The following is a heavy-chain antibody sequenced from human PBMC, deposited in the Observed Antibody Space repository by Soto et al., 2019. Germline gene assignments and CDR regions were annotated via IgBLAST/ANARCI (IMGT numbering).Heavy chain of an antibody. D-gene: IGHD6-13*01. CDR2: ISSGSTYI. V-gene: IGHV3-21*01. Sequence: EVQLVESGGGLVRPGGSLRLSCAASGFTFSNYAMNWVRQAPGKGLEWVSSISSGSTYIYYADSVKGRFTISRDNAENSLYLQMNSPRAEDTAVYFCAKDATAPGTLWLDPWGQGTLVTVSS. CDR3: AKDATAPGTLWLDP. CDR1: GFTFSNYA. J-gene: IGHJ5*02.